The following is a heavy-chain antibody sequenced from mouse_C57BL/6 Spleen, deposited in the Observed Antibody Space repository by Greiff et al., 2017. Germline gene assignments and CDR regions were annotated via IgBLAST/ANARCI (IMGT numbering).Heavy chain of an antibody. CDR3: ARGGDYYGSSYYFDY. Sequence: VQLKESGPGLVKPSQSLSLTCSVTGYSITSGYYWNWIRQFPGNKLEWMGYISYDGSNNYNPSLKNRISITRDTSKNQFFLKLNSVTTEDTATYYCARGGDYYGSSYYFDYWGQGTTLTVSS. CDR1: GYSITSGYY. CDR2: ISYDGSN. V-gene: IGHV3-6*01. D-gene: IGHD1-1*01. J-gene: IGHJ2*01.